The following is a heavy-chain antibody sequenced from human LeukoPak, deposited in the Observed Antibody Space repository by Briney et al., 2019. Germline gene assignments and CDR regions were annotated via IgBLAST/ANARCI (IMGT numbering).Heavy chain of an antibody. CDR3: ARDPASSVVGALYGMDV. Sequence: ASVKVSCKASGYTFTSYGISWVRQAPGQGREWMGWISAYNGNTNYAQKLQGRVTMTTDTSTSTAYMELRSLRSDDTAVYYCARDPASSVVGALYGMDVWGQGTTVTVSS. D-gene: IGHD1-26*01. CDR2: ISAYNGNT. V-gene: IGHV1-18*01. J-gene: IGHJ6*02. CDR1: GYTFTSYG.